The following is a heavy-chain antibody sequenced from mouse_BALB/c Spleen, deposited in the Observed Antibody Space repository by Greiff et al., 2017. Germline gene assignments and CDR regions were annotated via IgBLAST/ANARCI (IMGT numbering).Heavy chain of an antibody. CDR3: AIGFYAMDY. Sequence: EVQLVESGGGLVQPGGSRKLSCAASGFTFSSFGMHWVRQAPEKGLEWVAYISSGSSTIYYADTVKGRFTISRDNPKNTLFLQMTSLRSEDTAMYYCAIGFYAMDYWGQGTSVTVSS. CDR2: ISSGSSTI. CDR1: GFTFSSFG. V-gene: IGHV5-17*02. J-gene: IGHJ4*01.